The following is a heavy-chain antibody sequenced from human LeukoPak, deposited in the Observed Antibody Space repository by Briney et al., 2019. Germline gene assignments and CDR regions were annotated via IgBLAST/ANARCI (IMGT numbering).Heavy chain of an antibody. D-gene: IGHD3-10*01. CDR2: ISTSYSGI. J-gene: IGHJ4*02. V-gene: IGHV3-48*01. CDR1: GFILSRYS. CDR3: AKDKVGFGEFYFDY. Sequence: PGGSLRLSCAASGFILSRYSMTWVRQAPGKGLEGVSSISTSYSGIYYADSVKGRFTISRDNSKNTLYLQMNSLRAEDTAVYYCAKDKVGFGEFYFDYWGQGTLVTVSS.